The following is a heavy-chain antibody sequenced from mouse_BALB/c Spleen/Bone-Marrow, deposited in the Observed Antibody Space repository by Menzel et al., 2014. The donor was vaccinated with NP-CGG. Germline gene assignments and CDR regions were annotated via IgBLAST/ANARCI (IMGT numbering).Heavy chain of an antibody. D-gene: IGHD2-3*01. CDR1: GFDFSGFW. V-gene: IGHV4-1*02. J-gene: IGHJ3*01. CDR2: INPDSSTI. Sequence: EVQLVESGGGLVQPGGSLKLSCAASGFDFSGFWMGWVRQAPGKGLEWIGEINPDSSTINYTPSLKDRFIISRDYAKNTLYLQMSKVRSEDTALYYCARLGYYGGFAYWGQGTLVTVSA. CDR3: ARLGYYGGFAY.